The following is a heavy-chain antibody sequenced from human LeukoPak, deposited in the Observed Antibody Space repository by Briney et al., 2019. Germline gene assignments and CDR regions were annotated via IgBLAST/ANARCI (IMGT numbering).Heavy chain of an antibody. Sequence: GGSLRLSCAASGFTFSSYSMNWVRQAPGKGLEWVSYISSSSSTIYYADSVKGRFTISRDNAKNSLYLQMNSLRAEDTAVYYCARELLGYGLSYGYFDYWGQGTLVTVSS. D-gene: IGHD3-16*01. CDR1: GFTFSSYS. V-gene: IGHV3-48*01. J-gene: IGHJ4*02. CDR2: ISSSSSTI. CDR3: ARELLGYGLSYGYFDY.